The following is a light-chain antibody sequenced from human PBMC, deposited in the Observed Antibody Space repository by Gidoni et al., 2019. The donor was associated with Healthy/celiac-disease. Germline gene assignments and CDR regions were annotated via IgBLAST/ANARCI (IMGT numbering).Light chain of an antibody. J-gene: IGKJ5*01. CDR2: QAS. CDR1: QGIGRS. V-gene: IGKV1-5*03. CDR3: QHYSTYPVT. Sequence: DIQMTQSPSTLSASIGARVTITCRASQGIGRSLAWYQQKPGKAPKFLIYQASTLESAVPSRFSGRGSGTEFSLTITNLQPDDSATYYCQHYSTYPVTFGQGTRLEIK.